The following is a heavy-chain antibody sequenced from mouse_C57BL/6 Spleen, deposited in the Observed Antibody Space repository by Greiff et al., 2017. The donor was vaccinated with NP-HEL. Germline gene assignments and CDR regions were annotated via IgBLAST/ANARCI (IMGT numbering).Heavy chain of an antibody. CDR3: ARGIFSYYGSSYYAMDY. D-gene: IGHD1-1*01. CDR1: GFSLTSYA. CDR2: IWTGGGT. Sequence: QVQLQQSGPGLVAPSQSLSITCTVSGFSLTSYAISWVRQPPGKGLEWLGVIWTGGGTNYNSALKSRLSISKDNSKSQVFLKMNSLQTDDTARYYCARGIFSYYGSSYYAMDYWGQGTSVTVSS. J-gene: IGHJ4*01. V-gene: IGHV2-9-1*01.